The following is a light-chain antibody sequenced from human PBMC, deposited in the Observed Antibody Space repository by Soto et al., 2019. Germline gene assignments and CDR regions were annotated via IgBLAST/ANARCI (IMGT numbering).Light chain of an antibody. V-gene: IGLV1-40*01. Sequence: QFALTQPPSVSGAPGQRVTISCTGSSSNIGAGYDVHWYQQLPGTAPKLLIYGNSNRPSGVPDRFSGSKSGTSASPAITGLQAEDEADYYCQSYDSSLSGSYVFGTGTKVTVL. J-gene: IGLJ1*01. CDR1: SSNIGAGYD. CDR2: GNS. CDR3: QSYDSSLSGSYV.